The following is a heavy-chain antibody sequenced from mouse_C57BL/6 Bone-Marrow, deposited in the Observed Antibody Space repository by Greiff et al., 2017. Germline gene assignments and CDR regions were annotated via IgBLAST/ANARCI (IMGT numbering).Heavy chain of an antibody. V-gene: IGHV1-18*01. D-gene: IGHD1-1*01. J-gene: IGHJ1*03. Sequence: VQLQQSGPELVKPGASVKIPCKASGYTFTDYNMDWVKQSHGKSLEWIGDINPNNGGTIYNQKFKGKATLTVDKSSSTAYMELRSLTSEDTAVYYCARNPLYYGSSYEDFDVWGTGTTVTVSS. CDR2: INPNNGGT. CDR1: GYTFTDYN. CDR3: ARNPLYYGSSYEDFDV.